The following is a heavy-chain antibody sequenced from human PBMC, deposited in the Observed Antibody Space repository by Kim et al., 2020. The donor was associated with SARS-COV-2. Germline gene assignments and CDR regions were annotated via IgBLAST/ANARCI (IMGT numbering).Heavy chain of an antibody. V-gene: IGHV5-51*01. Sequence: GESLKISCKGSGYSFTSYWIGWVRQMPGKGLEWMGIIYPGDSDTRYSPSFQGQGTISADKSISTAYLQWSSLKASDTAMYYCARPVQYYDILTGYYPGGWFDPWGQGTLVTVSS. CDR1: GYSFTSYW. CDR2: IYPGDSDT. CDR3: ARPVQYYDILTGYYPGGWFDP. D-gene: IGHD3-9*01. J-gene: IGHJ5*02.